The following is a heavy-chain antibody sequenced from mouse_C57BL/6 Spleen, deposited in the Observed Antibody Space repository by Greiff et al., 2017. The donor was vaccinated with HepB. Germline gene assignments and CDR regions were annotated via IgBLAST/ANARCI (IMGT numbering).Heavy chain of an antibody. D-gene: IGHD1-1*01. CDR2: ISGGGGNT. CDR3: TRHNLPHYGSSPLDY. V-gene: IGHV5-9*01. CDR1: GFTFSSYT. J-gene: IGHJ2*01. Sequence: EVKVVESGGGLVKPGGSLKLSCAASGFTFSSYTMSWVRQTPEKRLEWVATISGGGGNTYYPDSVKGRFTISRDNAKNTLYLQMSSLRSEDTALYYCTRHNLPHYGSSPLDYWGQGTTLTVSS.